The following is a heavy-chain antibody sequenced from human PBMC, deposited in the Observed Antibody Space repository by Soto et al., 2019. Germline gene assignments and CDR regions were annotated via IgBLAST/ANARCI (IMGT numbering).Heavy chain of an antibody. V-gene: IGHV1-24*01. CDR2: FDPEDGDT. CDR3: AAAGDNEGMVVGTTFHS. D-gene: IGHD1-26*01. J-gene: IGHJ4*02. CDR1: GYTLSDLS. Sequence: QVQLEQSGAEVKKAGASVKVSCKVSGYTLSDLSVHWVRLTPGRGLEWMGGFDPEDGDTIYAQKFQGRVTMTEDTFTDTAYMELSSLRSEDTAIYHCAAAGDNEGMVVGTTFHSWGQGTLVTVAS.